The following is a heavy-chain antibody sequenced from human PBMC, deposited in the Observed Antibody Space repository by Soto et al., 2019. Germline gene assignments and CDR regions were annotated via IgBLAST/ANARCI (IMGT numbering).Heavy chain of an antibody. D-gene: IGHD1-1*01. Sequence: QVQLQESGPGLVKPSETLSLTCTVSGGSVSIGSHYWSWIRQPPGKGLEWIAYIYHSGSTDYNPSLMSRVTISVDLSRYQFSLSLASVTAADTAVYYCATDRSDDLNSFDAFDLWGQGTMVTVSS. CDR2: IYHSGST. CDR3: ATDRSDDLNSFDAFDL. J-gene: IGHJ3*01. CDR1: GGSVSIGSHY. V-gene: IGHV4-61*01.